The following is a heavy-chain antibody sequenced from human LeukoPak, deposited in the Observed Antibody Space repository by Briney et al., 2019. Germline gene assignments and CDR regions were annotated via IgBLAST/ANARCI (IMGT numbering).Heavy chain of an antibody. CDR3: ARLTTVTNDDY. J-gene: IGHJ4*02. Sequence: ASVKVSCKASGGTFSSYAISWVRQAPGQGLEWMGGIIPIFGTANYAQTFQGRVAITADESTSTAYMELSSLRSEDTAVYYCARLTTVTNDDYWGQGTLVTVSS. CDR2: IIPIFGTA. V-gene: IGHV1-69*13. D-gene: IGHD4-17*01. CDR1: GGTFSSYA.